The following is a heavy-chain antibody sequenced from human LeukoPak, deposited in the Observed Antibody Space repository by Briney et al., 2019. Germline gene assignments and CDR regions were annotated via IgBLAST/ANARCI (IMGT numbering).Heavy chain of an antibody. CDR2: ISGSVGST. D-gene: IGHD6-13*01. CDR1: GFTFSSYA. V-gene: IGHV3-23*01. J-gene: IGHJ4*02. CDR3: AKGGEWQQLAGLNYFDY. Sequence: PGGSLRLSCAASGFTFSSYAMSWVRQAPGKGLEWVSAISGSVGSTYYADSVKGRFTISRDNSKNTLYLQMNSLRAEDTAVYYCAKGGEWQQLAGLNYFDYWGQGTLVTVSS.